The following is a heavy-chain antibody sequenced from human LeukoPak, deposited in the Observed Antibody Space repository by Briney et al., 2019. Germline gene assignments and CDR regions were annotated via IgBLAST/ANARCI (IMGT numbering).Heavy chain of an antibody. CDR2: ISGSGGTT. Sequence: GGSLRLSCAASGFTFSSYAMSWVRQAPGKGLEWVPAISGSGGTTYYADSVKGRFTISRDNSKNTLYLQMYSLRAEDTAVYYCAKPQVLPPKWFDPWGQGTLVTVSS. CDR3: AKPQVLPPKWFDP. CDR1: GFTFSSYA. V-gene: IGHV3-23*01. J-gene: IGHJ5*02.